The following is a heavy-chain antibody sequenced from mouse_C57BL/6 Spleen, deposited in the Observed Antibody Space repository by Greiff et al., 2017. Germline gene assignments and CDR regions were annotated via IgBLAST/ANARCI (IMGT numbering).Heavy chain of an antibody. CDR1: GFTFSSYA. CDR3: TRDGGRGNFDY. J-gene: IGHJ2*01. Sequence: EVKVEESGEGLVKPGGSLKLSCAASGFTFSSYAMSWVRQTPEKRLEWVAYISSGGDYIYYADTVKGRFTISRDNARNTLYLQMSSLKSEDTAMYYCTRDGGRGNFDYWGQGTTLTVSS. V-gene: IGHV5-9-1*02. D-gene: IGHD2-3*01. CDR2: ISSGGDYI.